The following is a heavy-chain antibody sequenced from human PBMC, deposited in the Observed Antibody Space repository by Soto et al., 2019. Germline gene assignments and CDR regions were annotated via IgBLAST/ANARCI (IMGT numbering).Heavy chain of an antibody. CDR2: INPNSGGT. CDR3: ARVTGDRENAFDI. CDR1: GYTFTGYY. V-gene: IGHV1-2*04. J-gene: IGHJ3*02. D-gene: IGHD7-27*01. Sequence: ASVKVSCKASGYTFTGYYMHWVRQAPGQGLEWMGWINPNSGGTNYAQKFQGWVTMTRDTSISTAYMELSRLRSDDTAVYYCARVTGDRENAFDIWGQGTMVTVSS.